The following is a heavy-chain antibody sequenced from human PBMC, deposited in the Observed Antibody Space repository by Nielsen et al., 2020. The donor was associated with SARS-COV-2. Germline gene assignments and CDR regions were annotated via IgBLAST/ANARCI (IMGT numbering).Heavy chain of an antibody. D-gene: IGHD3-9*01. Sequence: SVKVSCKASGGTFSSYAISWVRQAPGQELEWMGGIIPIFGTANYAQKFQGRVTITADESTSTAYMELSSLRSEDTAVYYCARAYYDILTPIIFYGMDVWGQGTTVTVSS. CDR2: IIPIFGTA. CDR3: ARAYYDILTPIIFYGMDV. CDR1: GGTFSSYA. J-gene: IGHJ6*02. V-gene: IGHV1-69*13.